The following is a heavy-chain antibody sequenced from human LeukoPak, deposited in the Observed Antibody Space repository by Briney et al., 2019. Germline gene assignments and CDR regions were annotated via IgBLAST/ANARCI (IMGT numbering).Heavy chain of an antibody. D-gene: IGHD6-13*01. J-gene: IGHJ4*02. CDR2: IYTSGST. Sequence: SETLSLTCTVSGGSISSYYWSWIRQPAGKGLEWIGRIYTSGSTNYNPSLKSRVTMSVDTSKNQFSLKLSSVTAADTAVYYCARGFLGYSSSWYVFSPTFDYWGQGTLVTVSS. CDR3: ARGFLGYSSSWYVFSPTFDY. V-gene: IGHV4-4*07. CDR1: GGSISSYY.